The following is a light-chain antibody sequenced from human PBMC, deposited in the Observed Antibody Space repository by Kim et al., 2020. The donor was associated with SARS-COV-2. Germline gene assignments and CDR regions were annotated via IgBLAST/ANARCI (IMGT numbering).Light chain of an antibody. V-gene: IGKV1-39*01. CDR3: QQSYGIPLT. Sequence: ATFGYRITITCRASQSISNYLDCYQQKPGKAPTLLIYAASSLQSGVPSRFSGSGSGTDFTLTISSLLPEDFATYYCQQSYGIPLTFGGGTKVDIK. CDR2: AAS. CDR1: QSISNY. J-gene: IGKJ4*01.